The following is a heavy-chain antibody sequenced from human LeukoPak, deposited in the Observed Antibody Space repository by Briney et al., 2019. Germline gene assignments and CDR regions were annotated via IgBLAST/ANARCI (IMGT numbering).Heavy chain of an antibody. D-gene: IGHD1-7*01. CDR2: FDPEDGET. CDR3: ATVHKDWNWDATFDY. CDR1: GYTLTELS. V-gene: IGHV1-24*01. Sequence: ASVKVSCKVSGYTLTELSMHWVRQAPGKGLEWMGSFDPEDGETIYAQKFQGRVTMTEDTSTDTAYMELSSLRSEDTAVYYCATVHKDWNWDATFDYWGQGTLVTVSS. J-gene: IGHJ4*02.